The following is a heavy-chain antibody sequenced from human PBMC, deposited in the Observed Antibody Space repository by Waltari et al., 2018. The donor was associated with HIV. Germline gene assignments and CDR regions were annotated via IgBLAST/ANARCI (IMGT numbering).Heavy chain of an antibody. CDR1: GFSLSGYH. J-gene: IGHJ4*02. D-gene: IGHD5-12*01. CDR3: ARDPMDGYGHFDF. Sequence: QVQLVESGGDLVQPGGSLRLSCTVSGFSLSGYHLGWIRRAPGQGVDLISTLVRRATTTSYVASLKGRLTTSWDNAKKSLYLQIDSVRAEDTALYYCARDPMDGYGHFDFWGLGTQVTVSS. V-gene: IGHV3-11*01. CDR2: LVRRATTT.